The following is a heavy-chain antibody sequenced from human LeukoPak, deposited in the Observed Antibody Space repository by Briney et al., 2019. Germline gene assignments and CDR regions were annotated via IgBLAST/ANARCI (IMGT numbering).Heavy chain of an antibody. CDR2: ISSSGSYI. CDR1: GFTFSSYS. V-gene: IGHV3-21*01. D-gene: IGHD5-12*01. CDR3: ARFVLATVNAFDI. Sequence: GGSLRLSCAASGFTFSSYSMNWVRQAPGKGLEWVSSISSSGSYIYYADSVKGRFTISRDNAKNSLYLQMNSLRAEDTAVYYCARFVLATVNAFDIWGQGTMVTVSS. J-gene: IGHJ3*02.